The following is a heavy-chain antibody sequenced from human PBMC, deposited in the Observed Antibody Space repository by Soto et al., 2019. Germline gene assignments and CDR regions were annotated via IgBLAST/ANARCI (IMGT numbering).Heavy chain of an antibody. CDR3: ARDSVGVRGVRYFDY. D-gene: IGHD3-10*01. CDR1: GGTFSSYT. CDR2: IIPILGIA. Sequence: QVQLVQSGAEVKKPGSSVKVSCKASGGTFSSYTISWVRQAPGQGLEWMGRIIPILGIANYAQKFQGRVTITADKSTSTAYMELSSLRSEDTAVYYCARDSVGVRGVRYFDYWGQGTLVTVSS. V-gene: IGHV1-69*08. J-gene: IGHJ4*02.